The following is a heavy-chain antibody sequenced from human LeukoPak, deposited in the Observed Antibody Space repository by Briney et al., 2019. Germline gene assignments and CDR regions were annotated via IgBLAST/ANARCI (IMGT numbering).Heavy chain of an antibody. J-gene: IGHJ4*02. CDR2: ISISGGTI. D-gene: IGHD3-16*01. V-gene: IGHV3-11*01. Sequence: GGSLRLSCAASGSTFSDYYMAWIRQAPGKGLEWVSHISISGGTIYYAESVKGRFTISRDNAKNSLYLQMNSLRAEDTAMYYCARERTSNRPLDCWGQGTLVTVSS. CDR3: ARERTSNRPLDC. CDR1: GSTFSDYY.